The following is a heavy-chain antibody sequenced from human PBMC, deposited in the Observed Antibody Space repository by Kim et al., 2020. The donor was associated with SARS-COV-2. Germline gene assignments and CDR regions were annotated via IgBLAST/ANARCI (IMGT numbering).Heavy chain of an antibody. CDR1: GFTFSSYF. V-gene: IGHV3-23*01. CDR2: ITNGGDRT. Sequence: GGSLRLSCAASGFTFSSYFMSWVRQAPGKGLEWVSTITNGGDRTYYADSVKGRFTISRDNSKNTLYLQMNSLRAEDTAVYYCAKYCSGVSCYSGLDYWGQGTLATVSS. J-gene: IGHJ4*02. CDR3: AKYCSGVSCYSGLDY. D-gene: IGHD2-15*01.